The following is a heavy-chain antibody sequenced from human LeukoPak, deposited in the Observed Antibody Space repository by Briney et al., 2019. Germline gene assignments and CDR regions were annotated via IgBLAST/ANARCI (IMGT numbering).Heavy chain of an antibody. CDR2: IYYSGST. J-gene: IGHJ2*01. CDR3: ARAWSSGYYLYYWYFDL. D-gene: IGHD3-22*01. V-gene: IGHV4-31*03. CDR1: GGSISSGGYY. Sequence: SETLSLTCTVSGGSISSGGYYWSWIRQHPGKGLEWIGYIYYSGSTYYNPSLKSRVTISVDTSKNQFSLKLSSVTAADTAVYYCARAWSSGYYLYYWYFDLWGRGTLVTVSS.